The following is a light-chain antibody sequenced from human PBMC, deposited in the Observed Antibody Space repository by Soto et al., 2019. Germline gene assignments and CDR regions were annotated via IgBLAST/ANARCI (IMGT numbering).Light chain of an antibody. CDR2: ELI. J-gene: IGLJ1*01. Sequence: QSALTQPASVSGSPGQSITISCTGTSSDVGGYNYVSWYQQHPGKAPKLIIYELINRPSGGSNRFSGSKSGNTASLTISGLQAEDEADYYCNSYTSKSTGVFGTGTKVTVL. CDR3: NSYTSKSTGV. V-gene: IGLV2-14*01. CDR1: SSDVGGYNY.